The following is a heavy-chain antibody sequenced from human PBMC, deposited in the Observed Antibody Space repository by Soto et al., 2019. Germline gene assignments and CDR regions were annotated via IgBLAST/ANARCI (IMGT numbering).Heavy chain of an antibody. V-gene: IGHV3-30-3*01. Sequence: QVQLVESGGGVVQPGGSLRLSCAASGFTFSSYAMHWVRQAPGKGLEWVAVISYDGSNKYYADSVKGRFTISRDNSKNTLYLQMNSLRAEDTAVYYCAREGRGYYDSSGSDYFDYWGQGTLVTVSS. CDR2: ISYDGSNK. CDR1: GFTFSSYA. J-gene: IGHJ4*02. D-gene: IGHD3-22*01. CDR3: AREGRGYYDSSGSDYFDY.